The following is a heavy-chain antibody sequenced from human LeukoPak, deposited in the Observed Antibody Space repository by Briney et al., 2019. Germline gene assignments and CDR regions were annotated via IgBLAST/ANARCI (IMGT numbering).Heavy chain of an antibody. D-gene: IGHD5-24*01. CDR3: ARAERRDGYNYWFDP. J-gene: IGHJ5*02. Sequence: SQTLSLACAISGDSVSTNRGAWNWIRQSPSRGLEWLGRTYYTSRWCTDYAESVKGRITINSDTSKNQFSLQLNSVTPEDTALYYCARAERRDGYNYWFDPWGQGTLVTVSS. CDR1: GDSVSTNRGA. CDR2: TYYTSRWCT. V-gene: IGHV6-1*01.